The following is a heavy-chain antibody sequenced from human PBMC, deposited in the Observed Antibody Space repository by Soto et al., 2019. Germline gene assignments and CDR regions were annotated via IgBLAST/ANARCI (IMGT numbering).Heavy chain of an antibody. Sequence: GESLKISCAASGFTLSGSAVHWVRQASGKGLEWVGRIRSKTHNYATDYIASVKGRFTMSRDDSNNTAYLQMNGLKTDDTAVYYCTRSGGSYSFGYWGQGTLVTVSS. J-gene: IGHJ4*02. CDR3: TRSGGSYSFGY. D-gene: IGHD1-26*01. CDR2: IRSKTHNYAT. CDR1: GFTLSGSA. V-gene: IGHV3-73*01.